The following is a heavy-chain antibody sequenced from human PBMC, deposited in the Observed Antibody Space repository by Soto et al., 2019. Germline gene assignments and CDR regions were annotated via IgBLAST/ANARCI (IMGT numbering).Heavy chain of an antibody. D-gene: IGHD3-22*01. CDR1: GGTFSSYA. Sequence: QVQLVQSGAEVKKPGSSVKVSCKASGGTFSSYAISWVRQAPGQGLEWMGGIIPIFGTANYAQKFQGRVTIPADESTRTAYMELSSLRSEDTAVYYCARVTYYDSSGYFDYWGQGTLVTVSS. V-gene: IGHV1-69*01. CDR2: IIPIFGTA. CDR3: ARVTYYDSSGYFDY. J-gene: IGHJ4*02.